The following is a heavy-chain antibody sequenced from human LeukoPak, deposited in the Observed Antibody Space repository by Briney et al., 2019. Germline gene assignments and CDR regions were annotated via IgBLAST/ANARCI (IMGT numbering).Heavy chain of an antibody. CDR1: GGSISSSNW. V-gene: IGHV4-4*02. CDR2: IYHSGST. CDR3: AIIKDYYDSSGYAY. J-gene: IGHJ4*02. Sequence: PSETLSLTCTVSGGSISSSNWWSWVRQPPGKGLEWIGEIYHSGSTNYNPSLKSRVTISVDKSKNQFSLKLSSVTAADTAVYYCAIIKDYYDSSGYAYWGQGTLVTVSS. D-gene: IGHD3-22*01.